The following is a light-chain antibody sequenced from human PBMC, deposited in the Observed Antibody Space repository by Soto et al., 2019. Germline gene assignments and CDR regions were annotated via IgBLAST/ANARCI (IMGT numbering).Light chain of an antibody. J-gene: IGKJ5*01. Sequence: EIMMTQSPATLSVSPGEGATLSCRASESISSSYLAWYQQRPGQPPRLLIYDASYRATGIPDRFSGSGSGTDFTLTISSLEPEDFAVYYCQQRSDWPPITFGQGTRLEIK. CDR2: DAS. CDR1: ESISSSY. CDR3: QQRSDWPPIT. V-gene: IGKV3D-20*02.